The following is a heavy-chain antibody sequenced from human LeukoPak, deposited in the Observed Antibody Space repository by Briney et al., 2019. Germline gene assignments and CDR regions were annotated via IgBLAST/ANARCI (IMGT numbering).Heavy chain of an antibody. V-gene: IGHV4-39*07. CDR3: ARDRQQLVRGDYFNY. CDR2: IYYSGST. Sequence: SETLSLICTVSGGSISSSSYYWVWLRQPPGTGLEWIGSIYYSGSTYYNPSLKSRVTISVDTSKNQFSLKLSSVTAADTAFYYWARDRQQLVRGDYFNYWGQGSLVTVSS. CDR1: GGSISSSSYY. J-gene: IGHJ4*02. D-gene: IGHD6-13*01.